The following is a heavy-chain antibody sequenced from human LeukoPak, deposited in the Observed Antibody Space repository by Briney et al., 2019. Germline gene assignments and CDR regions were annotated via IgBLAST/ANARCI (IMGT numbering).Heavy chain of an antibody. J-gene: IGHJ4*02. CDR2: IYTSGST. CDR1: GGSISSCY. D-gene: IGHD6-13*01. CDR3: ARVSTIAAAGIDY. Sequence: PSETLSLTCTVSGGSISSCYWSWIRQPAGKGLEWIGRIYTSGSTNYNPSLKSRVTMSVDTSKNQFSLKLSSVTAADTAVYYCARVSTIAAAGIDYWGQGTLVTVSS. V-gene: IGHV4-4*07.